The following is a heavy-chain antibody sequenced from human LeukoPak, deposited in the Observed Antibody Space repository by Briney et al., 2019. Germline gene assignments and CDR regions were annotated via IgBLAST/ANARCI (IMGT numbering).Heavy chain of an antibody. J-gene: IGHJ4*02. Sequence: ASETLSLTCTVSGYSITSGYYWAWIRQSPGKGLEWIDSIYHSGNTYYNPSLKSRVIILVDTSKNQFSLQLGSVTPTDTAVYYCARAGYCSGVSCYSAVPGKYWGQGALVTVSS. CDR3: ARAGYCSGVSCYSAVPGKY. D-gene: IGHD2-15*01. CDR1: GYSITSGYY. V-gene: IGHV4-38-2*02. CDR2: IYHSGNT.